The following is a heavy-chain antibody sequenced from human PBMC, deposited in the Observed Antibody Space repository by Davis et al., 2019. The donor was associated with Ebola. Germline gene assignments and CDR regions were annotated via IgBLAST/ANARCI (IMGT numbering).Heavy chain of an antibody. CDR2: INHSGST. CDR1: GGSISSYY. Sequence: SETLSLTCTVSGGSISSYYWSWIRQRPGKGLEWIGEINHSGSTNYNPSLKRRVTITVDTSKNQFSLKLSSVTAADTAVYYCARGRGFWRNWGQGTLVTVSS. CDR3: ARGRGFWRN. J-gene: IGHJ4*02. V-gene: IGHV4-34*01. D-gene: IGHD3-3*01.